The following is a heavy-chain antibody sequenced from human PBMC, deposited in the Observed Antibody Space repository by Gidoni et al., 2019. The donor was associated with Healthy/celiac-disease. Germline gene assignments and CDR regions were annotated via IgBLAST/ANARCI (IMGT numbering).Heavy chain of an antibody. J-gene: IGHJ6*03. Sequence: QVQLVETGGGGVQHGGSLRLSCSASGFTFSSYGLHWVLKAPGKGLEWVAVISYDGSNKYYADSVKGRFTISSDNSKNTLYLQMNSLRAEDTAVYYCSNYLGVGFLEWFGYMDVWGKGTTVTVSS. CDR2: ISYDGSNK. CDR1: GFTFSSYG. CDR3: SNYLGVGFLEWFGYMDV. V-gene: IGHV3-30*18. D-gene: IGHD3-3*01.